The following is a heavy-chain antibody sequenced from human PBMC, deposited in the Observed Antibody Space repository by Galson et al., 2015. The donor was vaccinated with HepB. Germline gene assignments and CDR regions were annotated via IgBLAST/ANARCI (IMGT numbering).Heavy chain of an antibody. Sequence: SVKVSCKASGYTFTSYAMNWVRQAPGQGLEWMGWINTNTGNPTYAQGFTGRFVFSLDTSVSTAYLQISSLKAEDTAVYCCARASGPRDYYYYYGMDVWGQGTTATVSS. D-gene: IGHD6-19*01. J-gene: IGHJ6*02. CDR1: GYTFTSYA. CDR3: ARASGPRDYYYYYGMDV. CDR2: INTNTGNP. V-gene: IGHV7-4-1*02.